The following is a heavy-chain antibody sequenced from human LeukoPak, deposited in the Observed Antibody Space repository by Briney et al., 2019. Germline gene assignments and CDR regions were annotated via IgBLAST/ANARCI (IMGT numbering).Heavy chain of an antibody. J-gene: IGHJ4*02. CDR1: GFTFSSYA. Sequence: PGGSLRLSCAASGFTFSSYAMHWVRQAPGKGLEWVAVISYDGSNKYYADSVKGRFTISRDNSKNTLYLQMNSLRTEDTAVYYCAKDRGRGMPTNFDYWGQGTLVTVSS. D-gene: IGHD5-24*01. V-gene: IGHV3-30*04. CDR3: AKDRGRGMPTNFDY. CDR2: ISYDGSNK.